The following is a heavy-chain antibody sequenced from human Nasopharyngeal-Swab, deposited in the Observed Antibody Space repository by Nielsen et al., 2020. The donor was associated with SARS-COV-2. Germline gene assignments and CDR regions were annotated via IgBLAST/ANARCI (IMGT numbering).Heavy chain of an antibody. V-gene: IGHV4-59*12. CDR3: ARDGVIWFGEMGHNWFDP. D-gene: IGHD3-10*01. J-gene: IGHJ5*02. Sequence: ETLSLTCTVSGGSISSYYWSWIRQPPGKGLEWIGYIYYSGSTNYNPSLKSRVTISVDTSKNQFSLKLSSVTAADTAVYYCARDGVIWFGEMGHNWFDPWGQGTLVTVSS. CDR2: IYYSGST. CDR1: GGSISSYY.